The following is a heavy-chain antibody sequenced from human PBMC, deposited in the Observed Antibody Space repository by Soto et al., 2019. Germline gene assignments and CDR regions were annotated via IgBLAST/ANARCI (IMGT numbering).Heavy chain of an antibody. CDR3: ARSPIIAGTTWKYYYGMDV. CDR2: INPNSGGT. V-gene: IGHV1-2*04. D-gene: IGHD1-20*01. J-gene: IGHJ6*02. Sequence: ASVKVSCKASGYTFTGYYMHWVRQAPGQGLEWMGWINPNSGGTNYAQKFQGWVTMTRDTSISTAYMELSRLRSDDTAVYYCARSPIIAGTTWKYYYGMDVWGQGTTVTVSS. CDR1: GYTFTGYY.